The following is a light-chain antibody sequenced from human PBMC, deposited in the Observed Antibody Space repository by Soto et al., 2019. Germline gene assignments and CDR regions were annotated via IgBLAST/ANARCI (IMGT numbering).Light chain of an antibody. CDR2: GAS. J-gene: IGKJ2*01. CDR1: QDINDY. Sequence: DIQMTQSPSSLSASVGDRVTITCRASQDINDYLAWFQQRPGKAPKSLIYGASTLQSGVPSKFSGSGSGTDFTLNISSLQPEDFAVYSCQQYNNWPYTFGQGTKLEIK. V-gene: IGKV1-16*02. CDR3: QQYNNWPYT.